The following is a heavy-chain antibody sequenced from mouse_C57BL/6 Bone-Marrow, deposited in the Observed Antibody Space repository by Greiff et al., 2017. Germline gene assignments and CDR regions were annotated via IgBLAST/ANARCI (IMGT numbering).Heavy chain of an antibody. D-gene: IGHD2-2*01. Sequence: QVQLQQSGAELVRPGTSVKMSCKASGYTFTNYWIGWAKQRPGHGLEWIGDIYPGGGYTNYNEQFKGKATLTADQSSSTAYMQFSSLTSEDSAIYYCARCGYGGGFAYWGQGTLVTVSA. CDR2: IYPGGGYT. J-gene: IGHJ3*01. V-gene: IGHV1-63*01. CDR1: GYTFTNYW. CDR3: ARCGYGGGFAY.